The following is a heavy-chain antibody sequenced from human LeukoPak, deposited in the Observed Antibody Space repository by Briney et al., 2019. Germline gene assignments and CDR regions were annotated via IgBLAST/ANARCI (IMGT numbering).Heavy chain of an antibody. Sequence: PSETLSLTCTVSGGSISSYYWSWIRQPPGKGLEWIGYIYYSGSTNYNPSLKSRVTISVDTSKNQFSLKLSSVTAADTAVYYCARGHYDSSGYYYPFYYYYGMDVWGQGTTVTVSS. D-gene: IGHD3-22*01. CDR3: ARGHYDSSGYYYPFYYYYGMDV. CDR2: IYYSGST. CDR1: GGSISSYY. J-gene: IGHJ6*02. V-gene: IGHV4-59*01.